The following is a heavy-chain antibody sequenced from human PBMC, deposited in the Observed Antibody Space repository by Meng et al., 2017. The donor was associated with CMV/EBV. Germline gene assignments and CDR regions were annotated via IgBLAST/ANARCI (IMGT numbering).Heavy chain of an antibody. CDR1: GYTFTSYY. CDR3: ARAGGYDFWSGKPKYGMDV. V-gene: IGHV1-46*01. CDR2: INPSGGST. J-gene: IGHJ6*02. Sequence: SVTVSCKASGYTFTSYYMHWVRQAPGQGLEWMGIINPSGGSTSYAQKFQGRVTMTRDTSTSTVYMELSSLRSEDTAVYYCARAGGYDFWSGKPKYGMDVWGQGTTVTVSS. D-gene: IGHD3-3*01.